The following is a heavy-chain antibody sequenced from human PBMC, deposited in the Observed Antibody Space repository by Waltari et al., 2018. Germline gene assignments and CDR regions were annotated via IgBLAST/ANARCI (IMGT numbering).Heavy chain of an antibody. CDR1: GFTVIDSH. Sequence: EVQLMETGGGLIQPGGSLRVSCAASGFTVIDSHMAWVRQISGKGLEWVSSLHNGVDTYYADSVKGRFTVFSDNSKNTVLLQMNSLRAEDTAFYYCARIRPTTTSGWVPFDYWGQGTLVTVS. D-gene: IGHD6-19*01. CDR3: ARIRPTTTSGWVPFDY. CDR2: LHNGVDT. J-gene: IGHJ4*02. V-gene: IGHV3-53*02.